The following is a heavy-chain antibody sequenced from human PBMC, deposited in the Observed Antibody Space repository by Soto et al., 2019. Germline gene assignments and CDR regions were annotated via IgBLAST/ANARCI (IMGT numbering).Heavy chain of an antibody. Sequence: QVQLVQSGAEVKKPGASVKLSCKASGYTFINYYIHWVRQAPGQGLEWMGIFNPTSGSTNYAQKFQVRVTLTMDTSTRTVYMELSSLRFDNTAVYYWPRELAAGDYWGQGTLVTVSS. CDR3: PRELAAGDY. D-gene: IGHD6-13*01. CDR2: FNPTSGST. V-gene: IGHV1-46*01. J-gene: IGHJ4*02. CDR1: GYTFINYY.